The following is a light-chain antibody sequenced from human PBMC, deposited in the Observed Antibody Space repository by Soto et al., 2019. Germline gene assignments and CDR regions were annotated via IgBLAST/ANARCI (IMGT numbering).Light chain of an antibody. Sequence: EIVMTQSPATLSLSPGERATLSSRASQSVGKYLVWYQQKPGQAPRLLIYDASNRATGIPARFSGSGSGTDFTLTISSLEPEDLAVYYCQQRGNRPPWTFGQGTKVEIK. J-gene: IGKJ1*01. V-gene: IGKV3-11*01. CDR3: QQRGNRPPWT. CDR1: QSVGKY. CDR2: DAS.